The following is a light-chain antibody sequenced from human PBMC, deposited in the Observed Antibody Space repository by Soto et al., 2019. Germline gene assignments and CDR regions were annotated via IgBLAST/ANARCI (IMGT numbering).Light chain of an antibody. V-gene: IGKV1-39*01. CDR2: GAS. Sequence: DIQMTQSPSSLVASVGDRVTITCRASQGISTFLHWYQQRPGKAPSLIIYGASNLQSGGPSRFSGRGSGTEFSLTISTLQPEDVATYYCQHTRTTPRTFGQGTKVEIK. CDR1: QGISTF. J-gene: IGKJ1*01. CDR3: QHTRTTPRT.